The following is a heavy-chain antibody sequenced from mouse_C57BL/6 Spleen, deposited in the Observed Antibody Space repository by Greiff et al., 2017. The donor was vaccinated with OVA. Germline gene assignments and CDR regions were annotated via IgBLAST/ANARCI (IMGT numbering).Heavy chain of an antibody. V-gene: IGHV1-22*01. CDR3: ATTVVGDYYAMDD. CDR2: INPNNGGT. D-gene: IGHD1-1*01. Sequence: VQLQQSGPELVKPGASVKMSCKASGYTFTDYNMHWVKQSHGKSLEWIGYINPNNGGTSYNQKFKGKATLTVNKSSSTAYMKLRSLTSEDSAVYYCATTVVGDYYAMDDWGKGTSVTVSS. J-gene: IGHJ4*01. CDR1: GYTFTDYN.